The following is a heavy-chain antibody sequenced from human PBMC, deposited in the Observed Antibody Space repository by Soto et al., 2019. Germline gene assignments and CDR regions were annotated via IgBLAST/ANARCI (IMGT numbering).Heavy chain of an antibody. CDR2: IIPIFGTA. CDR3: ARGPVAAAHQTGGHYFDY. J-gene: IGHJ4*02. CDR1: GGTFSSYA. D-gene: IGHD6-13*01. V-gene: IGHV1-69*01. Sequence: QVQLVQSGAEVKKPGSSVKVSCKASGGTFSSYAISWVRQAPGQGLEWMGGIIPIFGTANYAQKFQGRVTITADDSTSTAYMELSSLRSEDTAVYYCARGPVAAAHQTGGHYFDYWGQGTLVTVSS.